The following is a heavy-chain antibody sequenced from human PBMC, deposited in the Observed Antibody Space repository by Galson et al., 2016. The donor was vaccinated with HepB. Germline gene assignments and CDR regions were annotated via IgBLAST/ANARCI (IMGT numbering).Heavy chain of an antibody. Sequence: TLSLTCTVSGGSISSGSFYWNWIRQHPGKGLEWIGNIYYSGSTYYNPSLKSRVTISVDTSKNQFSLKLSSVTAADTAVYYCARGPYDFWSGYLEFDYWGQGTLVTVSS. CDR3: ARGPYDFWSGYLEFDY. CDR1: GGSISSGSFY. CDR2: IYYSGST. V-gene: IGHV4-31*03. D-gene: IGHD3-3*01. J-gene: IGHJ4*02.